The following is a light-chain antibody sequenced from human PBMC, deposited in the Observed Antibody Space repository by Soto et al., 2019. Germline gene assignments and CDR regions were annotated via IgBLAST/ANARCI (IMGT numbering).Light chain of an antibody. J-gene: IGKJ2*01. CDR3: QQYNGWPLT. CDR1: QSVSSN. CDR2: GAS. Sequence: IVMTQSPATLSVSPGERTTLSCRASQSVSSNLAWYQQKPGQAPRLLIYGASTRATGIPARFSGSGSGTEFTLTISSLQSEEFAVYYCQQYNGWPLTFGQGTKLEIK. V-gene: IGKV3-15*01.